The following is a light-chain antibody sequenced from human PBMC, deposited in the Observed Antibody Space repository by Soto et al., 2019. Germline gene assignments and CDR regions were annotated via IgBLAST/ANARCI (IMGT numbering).Light chain of an antibody. CDR3: QKYNSAPPLT. V-gene: IGKV1-27*01. J-gene: IGKJ4*01. Sequence: DIQMTQSPSSLSASVGDRVTITCRASQGISDYLAWYQQKPGKVPKLLIYAASTLQSGVPSRFSGSGSGTEFTLTISSRQPEDVATYYCQKYNSAPPLTFGGGSKVEIK. CDR2: AAS. CDR1: QGISDY.